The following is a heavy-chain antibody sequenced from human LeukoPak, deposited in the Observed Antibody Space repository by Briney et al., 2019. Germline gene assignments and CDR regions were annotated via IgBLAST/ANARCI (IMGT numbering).Heavy chain of an antibody. CDR3: AKQRNGYCSSTSCYANYFDY. CDR2: IRFDGSNK. Sequence: GGSLRLSCAASGFTFSSYGMHWVRQAPGKGLEWVAFIRFDGSNKYYADSVEGRFTISRDNSKNTLYLQMNSLRAEDTAVYYCAKQRNGYCSSTSCYANYFDYWGQGTLVTVSS. V-gene: IGHV3-30*02. CDR1: GFTFSSYG. D-gene: IGHD2-2*03. J-gene: IGHJ4*02.